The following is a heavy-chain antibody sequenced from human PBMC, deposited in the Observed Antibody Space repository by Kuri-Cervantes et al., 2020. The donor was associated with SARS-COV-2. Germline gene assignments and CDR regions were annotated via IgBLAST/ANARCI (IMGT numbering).Heavy chain of an antibody. CDR1: GYTFTSYG. CDR2: ISAYNGNT. CDR3: AREQPDATFFDY. J-gene: IGHJ4*02. D-gene: IGHD6-13*01. V-gene: IGHV1-18*01. Sequence: ASVKVSCKASGYTFTSYGNSWVRQAPGQGLEWMGWISAYNGNTNYAQKLQGRVTMTTDTSTSTAYMELRSLRSDDTAVYYCAREQPDATFFDYWGQGTLVTVSS.